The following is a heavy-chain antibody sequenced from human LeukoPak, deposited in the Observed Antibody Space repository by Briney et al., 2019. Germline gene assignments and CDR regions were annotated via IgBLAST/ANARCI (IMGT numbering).Heavy chain of an antibody. CDR3: AKERFDY. V-gene: IGHV3-23*01. J-gene: IGHJ4*02. CDR2: ISDNT. CDR1: GFTFSPYG. Sequence: GGSLRLSCAASGFTFSPYGMTWVRQAPGKGLEWVSAISDNTYYADPVKGRFTISRDNSKNTLYLQMNSLRAEDTAVYYCAKERFDYWGQGTLVTVSS.